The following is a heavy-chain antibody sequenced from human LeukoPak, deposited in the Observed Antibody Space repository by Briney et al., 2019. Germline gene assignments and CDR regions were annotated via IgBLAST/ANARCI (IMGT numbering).Heavy chain of an antibody. CDR2: IYYSGST. V-gene: IGHV4-59*01. CDR1: GGSISSYY. Sequence: PSETLSLTCTVSGGSISSYYWSWIRQPPGKGLEWIGYIYYSGSTNYNPSLKSRVTISVDTSKSQFSLKLSSVTAADTAVYYCARASVVVAASPFDPWGQGTLVTVSS. J-gene: IGHJ5*02. D-gene: IGHD2-15*01. CDR3: ARASVVVAASPFDP.